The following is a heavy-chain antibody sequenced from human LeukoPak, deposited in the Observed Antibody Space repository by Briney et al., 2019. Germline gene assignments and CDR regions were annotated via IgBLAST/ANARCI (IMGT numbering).Heavy chain of an antibody. CDR2: MNPNSGNT. D-gene: IGHD4-23*01. CDR3: ARGPLLSYGGNYES. J-gene: IGHJ4*02. CDR1: GYTFTSYD. Sequence: ASVKVSCKASGYTFTSYDINWVRQATGQGLEWMGWMNPNSGNTGYAQEFQGRVTITRNTSISTAYLELSSLRSEDTAVYYCARGPLLSYGGNYESWGQGTLVTVSS. V-gene: IGHV1-8*03.